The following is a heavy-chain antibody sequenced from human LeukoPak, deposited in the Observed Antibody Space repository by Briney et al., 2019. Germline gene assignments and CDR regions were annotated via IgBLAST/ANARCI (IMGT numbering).Heavy chain of an antibody. Sequence: GGSLRLSCAASGFTFSSYAMSWVRQAPGKGLQWVSALTDSGRSTYYADSVKGRFTISRDNSKNTLSLQMNSLRAEDTAVYYCASFGYSSGWYSDYWGQGTLVTVSS. D-gene: IGHD6-19*01. CDR1: GFTFSSYA. V-gene: IGHV3-23*01. CDR2: LTDSGRST. CDR3: ASFGYSSGWYSDY. J-gene: IGHJ4*02.